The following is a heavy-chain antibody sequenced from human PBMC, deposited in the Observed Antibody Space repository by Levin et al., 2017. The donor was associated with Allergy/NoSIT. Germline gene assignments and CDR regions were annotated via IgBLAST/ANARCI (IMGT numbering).Heavy chain of an antibody. CDR3: ASGLYGDNSG. CDR1: GGSVSSGSYY. D-gene: IGHD4-23*01. CDR2: FHYSGKT. J-gene: IGHJ4*02. V-gene: IGHV4-61*01. Sequence: SETLSLTCTVSGGSVSSGSYYWSWIRQPPGKGLEWIGFFHYSGKTNYNPSLKSRVTISVDTSKNQFSLKLNSVTAADTAVYYCASGLYGDNSGWGQGTLVTVSS.